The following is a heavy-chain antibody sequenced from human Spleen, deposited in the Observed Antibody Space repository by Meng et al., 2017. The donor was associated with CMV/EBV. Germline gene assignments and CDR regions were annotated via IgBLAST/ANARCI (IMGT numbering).Heavy chain of an antibody. CDR3: TGDDAFDI. J-gene: IGHJ3*02. CDR1: GFTFDDYG. V-gene: IGHV3-20*04. CDR2: INWNGGST. Sequence: GESLKISCAASGFTFDDYGMSWVRQAPGKGLEWVSGINWNGGSTGYTDSVKDRFTISRDNAKNSLYLQMNSLRAEDTAVYYCTGDDAFDIWGQGTMVTVSS.